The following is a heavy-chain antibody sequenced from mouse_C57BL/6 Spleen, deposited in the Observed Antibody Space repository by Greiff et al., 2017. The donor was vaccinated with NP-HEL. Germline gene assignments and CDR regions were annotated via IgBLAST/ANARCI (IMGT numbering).Heavy chain of an antibody. CDR3: ARAEQHAREAMDY. CDR2: IDPSDSYT. V-gene: IGHV1-69*01. J-gene: IGHJ4*01. D-gene: IGHD6-1*01. Sequence: VQLQQPGAELVMPGASVKLSCKASGYTFTSYWMHWVKQRPGQGLEWIGEIDPSDSYTTYNQKFKGKSTLTVDKSSSTAYMQLSSLTSEDAAVYDCARAEQHAREAMDYWGQGTSVTVSS. CDR1: GYTFTSYW.